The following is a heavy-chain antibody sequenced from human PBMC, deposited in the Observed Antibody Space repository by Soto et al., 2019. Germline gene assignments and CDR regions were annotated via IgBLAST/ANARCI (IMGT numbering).Heavy chain of an antibody. CDR3: ASEYCSGGSCYYYGMDV. CDR2: IWYDGSNK. CDR1: GFTFSSYG. V-gene: IGHV3-33*01. Sequence: QVQLVESGGGVVQPGRSLRLSCAACGFTFSSYGMHWVRQAPGKGLEWVAVIWYDGSNKYYADSVKGRFTISRDNSKNTLYLQMNSLSAEDTAVYYCASEYCSGGSCYYYGMDVWGQGTTVTVSS. D-gene: IGHD2-15*01. J-gene: IGHJ6*02.